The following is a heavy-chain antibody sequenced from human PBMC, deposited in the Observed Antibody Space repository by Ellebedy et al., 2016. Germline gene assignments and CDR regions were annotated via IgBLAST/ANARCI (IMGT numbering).Heavy chain of an antibody. CDR1: GFTFSSYA. CDR3: AKDSMAVVVVAGFDY. CDR2: ISGSGGST. D-gene: IGHD2-15*01. V-gene: IGHV3-23*01. J-gene: IGHJ4*02. Sequence: GESLKISXAASGFTFSSYAMSWVRQAPGKGLEWVSAISGSGGSTYYADSVKGRFTISRDNSKNTLYLQMNSLRAEDTAVYYCAKDSMAVVVVAGFDYWGQGTLVTVSS.